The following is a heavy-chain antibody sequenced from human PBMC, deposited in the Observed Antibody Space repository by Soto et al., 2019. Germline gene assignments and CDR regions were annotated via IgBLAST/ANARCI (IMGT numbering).Heavy chain of an antibody. Sequence: GGSLRLSCAASGFTFSSYSMNWVRQAPGKRLEWVSSISSSSSYIYYADSVKGRFTISRDNAKNSLYLQMNSLRAEDTAVYYCARDNNPYFDYWGQGTLVTVSS. CDR3: ARDNNPYFDY. D-gene: IGHD1-1*01. V-gene: IGHV3-21*01. J-gene: IGHJ4*02. CDR2: ISSSSSYI. CDR1: GFTFSSYS.